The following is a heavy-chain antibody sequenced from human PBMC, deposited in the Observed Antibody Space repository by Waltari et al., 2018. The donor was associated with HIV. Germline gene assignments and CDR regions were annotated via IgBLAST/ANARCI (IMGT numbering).Heavy chain of an antibody. Sequence: QVQLIQSGAEVKKPGASVKVSCKVFGYTLTELSMHWVRQAPGKGLEWMGSVKPEDDETIYAQKFQGRVTMTEDTSTDAAYMELSSLTSEDTAVYYCATGGGTTSIQLYDLDVWGQGTTVTVSS. D-gene: IGHD1-26*01. CDR2: VKPEDDET. V-gene: IGHV1-24*01. J-gene: IGHJ6*02. CDR3: ATGGGTTSIQLYDLDV. CDR1: GYTLTELS.